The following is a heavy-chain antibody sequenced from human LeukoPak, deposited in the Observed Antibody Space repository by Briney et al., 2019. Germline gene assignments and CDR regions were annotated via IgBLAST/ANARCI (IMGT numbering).Heavy chain of an antibody. CDR2: IRYDGSNK. Sequence: QSGGSLRLSCAASGFTFSSYGMHWVRQAPGKGLEWVAFIRYDGSNKYYADSVKGRFTISRDNSKNTLYLQMNSLRAEDTAVYYCAKDDPTDYDTFDYWGQGTLVTVSS. CDR3: AKDDPTDYDTFDY. J-gene: IGHJ4*02. CDR1: GFTFSSYG. D-gene: IGHD4-17*01. V-gene: IGHV3-30*02.